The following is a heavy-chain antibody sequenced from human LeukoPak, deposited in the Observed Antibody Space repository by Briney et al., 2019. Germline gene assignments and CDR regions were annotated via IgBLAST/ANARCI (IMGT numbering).Heavy chain of an antibody. Sequence: GASVKVSCKTSGYTFTSYDINWVRQATGQGLEWMGGMDGNSGKTAYAQKFLGRVTITRNTSISTAYMELSSLRSEDTAVCYCARLYYYASSGYDALDTWGQGTMVTVSS. CDR2: MDGNSGKT. V-gene: IGHV1-8*01. D-gene: IGHD3-22*01. CDR1: GYTFTSYD. CDR3: ARLYYYASSGYDALDT. J-gene: IGHJ3*02.